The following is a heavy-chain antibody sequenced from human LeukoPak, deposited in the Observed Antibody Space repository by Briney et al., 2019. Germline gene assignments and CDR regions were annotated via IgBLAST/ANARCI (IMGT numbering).Heavy chain of an antibody. CDR2: INLNSGGT. CDR3: ARGSVEMATIWDY. D-gene: IGHD5-24*01. V-gene: IGHV1-2*02. Sequence: GASVKVSCKASGYTFTGYYMHWVRQAPGQGLEWMGWINLNSGGTNYAQKFQGRVTMTRDTSMSTAYMELSRLRSDDTAVYYCARGSVEMATIWDYWGQGTLVTVSS. CDR1: GYTFTGYY. J-gene: IGHJ4*02.